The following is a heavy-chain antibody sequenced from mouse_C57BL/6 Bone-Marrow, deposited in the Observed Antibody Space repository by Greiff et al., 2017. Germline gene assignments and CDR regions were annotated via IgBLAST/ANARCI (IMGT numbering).Heavy chain of an antibody. Sequence: QVQLKESGPELVKPGASVKISCKASGYSFTDYYLNWVKQRPGQGLEWIGWIFPGSGSTYYNEKFKGKATLTVDKSSRTAYMWLSSLTSEDSAVYFCARDGYYYFDYGGQGTTLTVSS. V-gene: IGHV1-75*01. CDR3: ARDGYYYFDY. CDR2: IFPGSGST. D-gene: IGHD2-3*01. CDR1: GYSFTDYY. J-gene: IGHJ2*01.